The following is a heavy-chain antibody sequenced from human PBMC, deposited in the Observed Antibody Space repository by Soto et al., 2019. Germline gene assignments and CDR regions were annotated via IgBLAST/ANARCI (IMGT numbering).Heavy chain of an antibody. Sequence: EVQLLESGGGLVQPGGSLRLSCAASGFTFSSYAMSWVRQAPGKGLEWVSAISGSGGSTYYADSVKGRFTISRDNAKNPLYLQMNSLRAEDTAVYYCAKDLKSSWRLWGGDYWGQGTLVTVSS. V-gene: IGHV3-23*01. CDR2: ISGSGGST. D-gene: IGHD6-13*01. J-gene: IGHJ4*02. CDR1: GFTFSSYA. CDR3: AKDLKSSWRLWGGDY.